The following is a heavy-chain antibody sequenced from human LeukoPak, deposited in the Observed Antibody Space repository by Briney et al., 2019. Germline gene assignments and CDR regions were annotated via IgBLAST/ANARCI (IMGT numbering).Heavy chain of an antibody. D-gene: IGHD3-10*01. CDR2: IYYSGST. Sequence: SETLSLTCTVSGGSISSYYWSWIRQPPGKGLEWIGYIYYSGSTNYNPSLKSRVTISVDTSKNQFSLKLSSVTAADTAVYYCARAHYGSGSPTNWFDPWGQGTLVTVSS. CDR1: GGSISSYY. J-gene: IGHJ5*02. V-gene: IGHV4-59*01. CDR3: ARAHYGSGSPTNWFDP.